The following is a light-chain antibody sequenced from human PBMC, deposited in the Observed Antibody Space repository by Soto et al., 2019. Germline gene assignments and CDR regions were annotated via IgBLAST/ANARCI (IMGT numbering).Light chain of an antibody. J-gene: IGLJ2*01. CDR2: GNN. Sequence: QSVLTQPPSVSGAPGQRVTVSCTGSSSNIGAGYDVNWYQQLPGTAPKLLVYGNNNRPSGVPDRFSGSKSGTSASLAITGLQAEDEADYYCQSYDSSLSGSLFGGGTKLTVL. CDR3: QSYDSSLSGSL. V-gene: IGLV1-40*01. CDR1: SSNIGAGYD.